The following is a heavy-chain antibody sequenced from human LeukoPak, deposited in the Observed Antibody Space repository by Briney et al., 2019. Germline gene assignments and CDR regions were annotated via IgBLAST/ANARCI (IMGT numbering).Heavy chain of an antibody. D-gene: IGHD3-10*01. J-gene: IGHJ4*02. Sequence: SETLSLTCTVSGGYISNYYWSWIRQPPGKGLEWIGYIYYSGSTNYNPSLKSRVTISVDTSNNQFSLKLNSVTAADTAVYYCARRAYGSGSFNRYHFDYWGQGTLVAVSS. CDR2: IYYSGST. V-gene: IGHV4-59*08. CDR3: ARRAYGSGSFNRYHFDY. CDR1: GGYISNYY.